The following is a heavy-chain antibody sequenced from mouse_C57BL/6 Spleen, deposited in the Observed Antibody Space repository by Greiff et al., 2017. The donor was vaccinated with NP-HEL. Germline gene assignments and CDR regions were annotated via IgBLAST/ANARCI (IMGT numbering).Heavy chain of an antibody. Sequence: QVQLQQSGAELVRPGASVTLSCKASGYTFTDYEMHWVKQTPVHGLEWIGAIDPETGGTAYNQKFKGKAILTADKSSSTAYIELRSLTSEDSAVYYCTPELSAWFAYWGQGTLVTVSA. CDR2: IDPETGGT. CDR3: TPELSAWFAY. J-gene: IGHJ3*01. V-gene: IGHV1-15*01. CDR1: GYTFTDYE.